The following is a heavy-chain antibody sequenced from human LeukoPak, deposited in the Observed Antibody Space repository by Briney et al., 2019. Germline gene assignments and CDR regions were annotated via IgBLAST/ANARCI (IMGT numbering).Heavy chain of an antibody. V-gene: IGHV4-30-2*01. J-gene: IGHJ6*02. CDR3: ARGDPSGMDV. CDR1: GGSISSGGYS. D-gene: IGHD2-21*02. Sequence: SQTLSLTCAVSGGSISSGGYSWSWIRQPPRKGLEWIGYIYHSGSTYYNPSLKSRVTISVDRSKNQFSLKLSSVTAADTAVYYCARGDPSGMDVWGQGTTVTVSS. CDR2: IYHSGST.